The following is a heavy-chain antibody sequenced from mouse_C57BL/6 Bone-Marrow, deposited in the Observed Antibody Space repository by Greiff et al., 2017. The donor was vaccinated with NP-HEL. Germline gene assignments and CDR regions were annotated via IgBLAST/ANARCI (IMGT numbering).Heavy chain of an antibody. CDR2: INPNNGGT. J-gene: IGHJ3*01. CDR3: ARGGYGPWFAY. D-gene: IGHD1-2*01. Sequence: EVKLQESGPELVKPGASVKMSCKASGYTFTDYNMHWVKQSHGKSLEWIGYINPNNGGTSYNQKFKGKATLTVNKSSSTAYMELRSLTSEASAVYYCARGGYGPWFAYWGQGTLVTVSA. V-gene: IGHV1-22*01. CDR1: GYTFTDYN.